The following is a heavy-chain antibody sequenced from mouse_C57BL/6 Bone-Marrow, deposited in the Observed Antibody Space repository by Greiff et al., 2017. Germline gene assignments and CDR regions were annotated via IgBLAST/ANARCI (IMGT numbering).Heavy chain of an antibody. V-gene: IGHV5-6*01. CDR1: GFTFSSYG. Sequence: EVKLQESGGDLVKPGGSLKLSCAASGFTFSSYGMSWVRPTPDKRLAWVATISSGRSYTYYPDSVKGRFTISRDNAKKTLYLQMSSLKSEDTAMYDCARQAYDEYFDYWGQGTTLTVSS. CDR2: ISSGRSYT. CDR3: ARQAYDEYFDY. J-gene: IGHJ2*01. D-gene: IGHD2-3*01.